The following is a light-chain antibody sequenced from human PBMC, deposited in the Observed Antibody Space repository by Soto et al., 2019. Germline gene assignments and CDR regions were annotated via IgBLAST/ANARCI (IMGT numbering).Light chain of an antibody. CDR3: QQYYSFPYS. V-gene: IGKV1D-8*01. CDR1: QGIRSY. CDR2: AAS. J-gene: IGKJ2*01. Sequence: VIWMTQSPSLLSASTGDRVTISCRMSQGIRSYLAWYQQKPGKAPELLIYAASTLQSGVPSRFSGSGSGTDFTLSISSLQSEDFATYYCQQYYSFPYSFGQATKLEIK.